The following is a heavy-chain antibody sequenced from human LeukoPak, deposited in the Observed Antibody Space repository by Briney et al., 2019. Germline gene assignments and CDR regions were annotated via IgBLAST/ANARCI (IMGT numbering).Heavy chain of an antibody. V-gene: IGHV3-23*01. Sequence: GGSLRLSCAASGFTFSSYAMGWVHQAPGKGLEWVSAINGGGGRTYYADSVKGRFTISRDNSKNTLYLQMNSLRAEDTAVYYCAKEWAQYGSSGSFDYWGQGTLVTVSS. D-gene: IGHD6-19*01. CDR3: AKEWAQYGSSGSFDY. CDR2: INGGGGRT. J-gene: IGHJ4*02. CDR1: GFTFSSYA.